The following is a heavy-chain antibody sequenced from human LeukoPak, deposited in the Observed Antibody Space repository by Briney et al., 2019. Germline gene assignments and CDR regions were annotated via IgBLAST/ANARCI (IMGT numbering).Heavy chain of an antibody. D-gene: IGHD6-19*01. CDR2: INAGNGNT. J-gene: IGHJ4*02. CDR3: ARVNKASSGWSLTTDY. V-gene: IGHV1-3*01. Sequence: GASVKVSCRASGYTFTSYAMHWVRQAPGQRLEWMGWINAGNGNTKYSQKFQGRVTITRDTSASTAYMELSSLRSEDTAVYYCARVNKASSGWSLTTDYWGQGTLVTVSS. CDR1: GYTFTSYA.